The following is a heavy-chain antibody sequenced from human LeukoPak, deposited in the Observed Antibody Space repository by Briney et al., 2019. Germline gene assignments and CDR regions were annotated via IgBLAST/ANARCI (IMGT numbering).Heavy chain of an antibody. CDR3: ARARTVVTPFDAFDI. CDR1: GYTFTIYY. Sequence: ASVTVSFTSSGYTFTIYYMHWVRQAPGQGLEWMGIINPSGGSPSYAQNFQGSVTMTRDTSTSTVYMELSSLRSEDTAVYYCARARTVVTPFDAFDIWGQGTMVTVSS. CDR2: INPSGGSP. J-gene: IGHJ3*02. D-gene: IGHD4-23*01. V-gene: IGHV1-46*01.